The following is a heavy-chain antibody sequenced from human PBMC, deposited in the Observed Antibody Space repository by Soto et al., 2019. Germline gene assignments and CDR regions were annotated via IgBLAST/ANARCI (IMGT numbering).Heavy chain of an antibody. Sequence: QVQLQESGPGLVKPSETLSLTCTVSGGSISSYYWSWIRQPPGKGLEWIGYIYYSGSTNYNPSLKCRVTVSVDTSKHQFSRRLSSVTAADTAVDYCAGAPSTITILGVVLGGGFDYWGQGTLVTVSS. D-gene: IGHD3-3*01. CDR1: GGSISSYY. J-gene: IGHJ4*02. V-gene: IGHV4-59*01. CDR3: AGAPSTITILGVVLGGGFDY. CDR2: IYYSGST.